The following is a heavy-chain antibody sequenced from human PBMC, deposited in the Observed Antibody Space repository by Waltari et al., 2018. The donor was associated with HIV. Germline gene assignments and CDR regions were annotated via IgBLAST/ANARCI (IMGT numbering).Heavy chain of an antibody. Sequence: QVQLVQSGAEVKKPGASVKVSCKASGSAFIAYYIHWVRQAPGQGLEWMGRINPNSGGTNYAQKFQGRVTMTRDTSISTAYMEMSRLRFDDTAVYYCARAPPPLVLKYRSSSFDYWGQGTLVSVSS. D-gene: IGHD6-6*01. J-gene: IGHJ4*02. CDR3: ARAPPPLVLKYRSSSFDY. CDR1: GSAFIAYY. CDR2: INPNSGGT. V-gene: IGHV1-2*06.